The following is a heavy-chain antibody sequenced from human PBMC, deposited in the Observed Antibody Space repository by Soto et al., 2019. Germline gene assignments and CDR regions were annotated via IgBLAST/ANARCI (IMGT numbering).Heavy chain of an antibody. CDR2: IRDRAYNYAT. CDR3: TRLISAAQDY. Sequence: EVLLVESGGGLVQPGGSLKLSCAASGFVFKDSSIHWVRQASGKGLEWVGRIRDRAYNYATAYAASVEGRFTISRDDSDNTAYLHMSSLKTEDTAIYYCTRLISAAQDYWGQGTLLTVSS. D-gene: IGHD3-10*01. V-gene: IGHV3-73*01. CDR1: GFVFKDSS. J-gene: IGHJ4*02.